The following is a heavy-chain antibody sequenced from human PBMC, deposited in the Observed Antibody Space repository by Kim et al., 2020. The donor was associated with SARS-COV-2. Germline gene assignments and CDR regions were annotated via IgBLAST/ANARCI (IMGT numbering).Heavy chain of an antibody. J-gene: IGHJ4*02. CDR2: ST. CDR3: ARIYGIGADY. Sequence: STNYNPSLKSRVTISVDTSKNQFSLKLSSVTAADTAVYYCARIYGIGADYWGQGTLVTVSS. D-gene: IGHD3-3*01. V-gene: IGHV4-34*01.